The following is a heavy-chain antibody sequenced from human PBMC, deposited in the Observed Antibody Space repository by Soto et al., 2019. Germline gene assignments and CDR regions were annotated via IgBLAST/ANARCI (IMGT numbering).Heavy chain of an antibody. V-gene: IGHV3-49*03. J-gene: IGHJ4*02. Sequence: PAGSLRLSCGPSGFTIGDYAVAWFRQAPGKGLEWLSLIKSQAYGGTTEYAASVKGRFTISRDDSKGLAYLQMSSLKTEDTAIYYCSSSSSWLYYFDFWCQGT. CDR3: SSSSSWLYYFDF. CDR1: GFTIGDYA. D-gene: IGHD6-13*01. CDR2: IKSQAYGGTT.